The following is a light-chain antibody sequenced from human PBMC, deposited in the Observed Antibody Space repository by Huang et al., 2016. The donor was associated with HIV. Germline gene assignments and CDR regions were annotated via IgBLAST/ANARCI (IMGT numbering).Light chain of an antibody. J-gene: IGKJ3*01. V-gene: IGKV2-28*01. CDR2: MGR. Sequence: DIVMTQSPLSLAVTPGESASISCRSSQSLLHSNGYNYLYWYLQKPGQSPQLLIYMGRNRASGVPDRFSGSGTGTDFTLKISRVEAEDVGVYYCMEALQTPLTFGPGTKVDIK. CDR3: MEALQTPLT. CDR1: QSLLHSNGYNY.